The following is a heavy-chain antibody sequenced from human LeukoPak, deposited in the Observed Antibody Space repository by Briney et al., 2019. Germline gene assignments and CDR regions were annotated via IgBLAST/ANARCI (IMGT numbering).Heavy chain of an antibody. J-gene: IGHJ4*02. CDR3: ARDSVASGSLDY. V-gene: IGHV3-7*01. D-gene: IGHD3-10*01. CDR2: IEEDGGRK. Sequence: PGGSLRLSCAASGFTFSSYWMHWVRQPPGKGLEWVANIEEDGGRKHYVDSVGGRFTISRDNTKNSLYLQMNSLRAEDTAVYYCARDSVASGSLDYWGQGALVTVSS. CDR1: GFTFSSYW.